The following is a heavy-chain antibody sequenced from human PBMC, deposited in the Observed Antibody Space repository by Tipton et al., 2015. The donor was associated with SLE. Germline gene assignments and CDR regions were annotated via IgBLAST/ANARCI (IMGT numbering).Heavy chain of an antibody. V-gene: IGHV4-31*03. CDR3: ATTRDYGDYGHYYMDV. D-gene: IGHD4-17*01. Sequence: TLSLTCTVSGGSISSGGYYWSWIRQHPGKGLEWIGYIYYSGSTYYNPSLKSRVTISVDTSKNQFSLKLSSVTAADTAVYYCATTRDYGDYGHYYMDVWGKGTTVTVSS. J-gene: IGHJ6*03. CDR2: IYYSGST. CDR1: GGSISSGGYY.